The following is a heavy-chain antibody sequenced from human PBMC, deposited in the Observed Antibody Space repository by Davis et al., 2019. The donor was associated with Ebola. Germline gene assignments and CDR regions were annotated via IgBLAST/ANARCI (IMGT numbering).Heavy chain of an antibody. CDR2: TRYDGSDK. D-gene: IGHD2-21*02. CDR3: AGSVVVTPGYAFDI. V-gene: IGHV3-30*02. J-gene: IGHJ3*02. Sequence: GESLKISCAASGFTFSSYGMHWVRQAPGKGLEWVAFTRYDGSDKYYADSVKGRFTIPRDNSKNTLYLQMNSLRAEDTAVYYCAGSVVVTPGYAFDIWGQGTMVTVSS. CDR1: GFTFSSYG.